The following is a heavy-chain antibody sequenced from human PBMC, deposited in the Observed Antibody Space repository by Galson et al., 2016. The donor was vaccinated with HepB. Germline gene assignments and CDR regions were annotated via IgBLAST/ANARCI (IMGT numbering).Heavy chain of an antibody. CDR1: GGSITSSSHY. V-gene: IGHV4-39*01. Sequence: SETLSLTCAVSGGSITSSSHYWGWIRQPPGKGLEWIGSIYYSGSAYYNPSLKSRVTISVDTAKNRFSLMLSSVTAADTAVYYCTRRNYYDTSDHNWGQGTLVTVSS. D-gene: IGHD3-22*01. CDR2: IYYSGSA. J-gene: IGHJ4*02. CDR3: TRRNYYDTSDHN.